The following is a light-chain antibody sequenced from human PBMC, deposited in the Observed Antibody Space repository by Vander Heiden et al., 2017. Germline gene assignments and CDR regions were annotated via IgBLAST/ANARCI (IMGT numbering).Light chain of an antibody. Sequence: QSALIQPPSASGALGQRVTISCSGSSSNIEPKSVNWYQQLPGTAPKLLIYANNQRPSGVPARFSGSKSGTSASLAIRGLQSADEADYYCAVWDDSLNGWVFGGGTKLTVL. CDR2: ANN. CDR1: SSNIEPKS. V-gene: IGLV1-44*01. J-gene: IGLJ3*02. CDR3: AVWDDSLNGWV.